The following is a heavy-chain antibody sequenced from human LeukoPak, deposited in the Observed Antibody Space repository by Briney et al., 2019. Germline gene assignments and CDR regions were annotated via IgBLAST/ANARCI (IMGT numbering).Heavy chain of an antibody. V-gene: IGHV1-69*01. CDR3: ARVDQNWFDP. CDR2: IIPIFGTA. Sequence: GASVKVSCKASGGTFNSYAISWVRQAPGQGLEWMGGIIPIFGTANYAQKFQGRVTITADESTSTAYMELSSLRSEDTAVYYCARVDQNWFDPWGQGTLVTVSS. D-gene: IGHD2-2*01. J-gene: IGHJ5*02. CDR1: GGTFNSYA.